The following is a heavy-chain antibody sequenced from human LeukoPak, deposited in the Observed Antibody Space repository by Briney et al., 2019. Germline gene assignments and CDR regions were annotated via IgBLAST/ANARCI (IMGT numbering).Heavy chain of an antibody. CDR2: ISSSGSTI. J-gene: IGHJ2*01. CDR3: AKELSGYSYGWKYWYFDL. CDR1: GFTFSDYC. D-gene: IGHD5-18*01. V-gene: IGHV3-11*04. Sequence: GGSLRLSCAASGFTFSDYCMSWIRQAPGKGLEWVSYISSSGSTIYYADSVKGRFTISRDNSKNTLYLQMNSLRAEDTAVYYCAKELSGYSYGWKYWYFDLWGRGTLVTVSS.